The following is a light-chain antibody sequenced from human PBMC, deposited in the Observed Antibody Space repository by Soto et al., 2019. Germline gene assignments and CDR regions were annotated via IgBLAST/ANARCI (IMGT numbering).Light chain of an antibody. CDR1: NSNIGSDI. V-gene: IGLV1-44*01. Sequence: QSVLTQPPSASGTPGQRATISCCGSNSNIGSDIVNCYQLLPGAAPEVLINTTNQRPSEVPERFSGSKSGTSASLAISGLQSEDEANSSCATWDGGLSGPFVFGTGTKVTVL. J-gene: IGLJ1*01. CDR2: TTN. CDR3: ATWDGGLSGPFV.